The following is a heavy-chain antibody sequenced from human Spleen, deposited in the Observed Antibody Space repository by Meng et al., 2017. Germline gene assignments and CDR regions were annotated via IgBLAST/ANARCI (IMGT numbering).Heavy chain of an antibody. CDR2: ISSSGSTI. CDR3: ARVQSSSWLSDY. J-gene: IGHJ4*02. V-gene: IGHV3-48*03. CDR1: GFTFSSYE. D-gene: IGHD6-13*01. Sequence: GGSLRLSCAASGFTFSSYEMNWVRQAPGKGLEWVSYISSSGSTIYYADSVKGRFTISRDNAKNSLYLQMNSLRAEDTAVYYCARVQSSSWLSDYWGQGTLVTVSS.